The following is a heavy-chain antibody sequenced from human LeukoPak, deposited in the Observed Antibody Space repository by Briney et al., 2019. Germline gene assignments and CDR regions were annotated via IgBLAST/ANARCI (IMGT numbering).Heavy chain of an antibody. V-gene: IGHV3-30*18. CDR3: AKDRSYCSSTSCHTYYYYYYGMDV. D-gene: IGHD2-2*02. Sequence: GGSLRLSCAASGSTFSSYGMHWVRQAPGKGLEWVAVISYDGSNKYYADSVKGRFTISRDNSKNTLYLQMNSLRAEDTAVYYCAKDRSYCSSTSCHTYYYYYYGMDVWGKGTTVTVSS. CDR2: ISYDGSNK. CDR1: GSTFSSYG. J-gene: IGHJ6*04.